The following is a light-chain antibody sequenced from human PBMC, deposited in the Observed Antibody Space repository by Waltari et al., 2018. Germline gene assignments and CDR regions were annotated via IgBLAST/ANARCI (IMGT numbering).Light chain of an antibody. V-gene: IGLV2-8*01. CDR3: SSYAGSNTYVL. CDR1: SSDVGGYNY. Sequence: QSALTQPPSASGSPGQSVTISCTGTSSDVGGYNYVSWYQQHPGKVPKLVIFEVSKRQSGFPRRFSGARSGNTASLTVAGRQAEDGADYYCSSYAGSNTYVLFGGGTKLTVL. J-gene: IGLJ2*01. CDR2: EVS.